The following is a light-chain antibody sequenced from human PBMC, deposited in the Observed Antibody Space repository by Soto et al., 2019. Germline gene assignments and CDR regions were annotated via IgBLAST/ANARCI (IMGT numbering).Light chain of an antibody. V-gene: IGKV3-20*01. CDR3: QQYGSSPIT. J-gene: IGKJ5*01. Sequence: EVVLTQSPATLSVSPGEGVTLSCRASPGTDANYLAWYQQKPGQAPRLLIYGASSRATGIPDRFSGSGSGTDFTLTISRLEPEDFAVYYCQQYGSSPITFGQGTRLEIK. CDR2: GAS. CDR1: PGTDANY.